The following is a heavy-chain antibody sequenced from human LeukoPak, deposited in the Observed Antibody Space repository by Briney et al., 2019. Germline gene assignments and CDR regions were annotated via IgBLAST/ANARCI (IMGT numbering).Heavy chain of an antibody. CDR2: ISGSGGST. Sequence: AGGSLRLSCAASGFTFRSYAMSWVRQAPGKGLEWVSAISGSGGSTYYADSVKGRFTISRDYSKNTLYLQMNSLRAEDTAVYYCAKDLRDYGDPLGSFDYWGQGTLVTVSS. CDR1: GFTFRSYA. CDR3: AKDLRDYGDPLGSFDY. J-gene: IGHJ4*02. D-gene: IGHD4-17*01. V-gene: IGHV3-23*01.